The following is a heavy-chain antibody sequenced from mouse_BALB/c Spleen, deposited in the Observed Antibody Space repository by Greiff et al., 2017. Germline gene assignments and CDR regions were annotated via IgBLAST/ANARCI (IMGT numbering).Heavy chain of an antibody. Sequence: EVQLQQSGPELVKPGASMKISCKASGYSFTGYTMNWVKQSPGKNLEWIGLINPYNGGTSYNQKFKGKATLTVDKSSSTAYMELLSLTSEDSAVYDYARCSPYGSSYGGYYAMDYWGQGTSVTVSS. J-gene: IGHJ4*01. CDR3: ARCSPYGSSYGGYYAMDY. CDR2: INPYNGGT. D-gene: IGHD1-1*01. CDR1: GYSFTGYT. V-gene: IGHV1-18*01.